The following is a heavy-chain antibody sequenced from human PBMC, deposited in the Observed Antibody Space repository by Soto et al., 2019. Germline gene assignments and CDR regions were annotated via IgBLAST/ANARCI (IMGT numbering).Heavy chain of an antibody. J-gene: IGHJ3*02. CDR3: ARESQGNYGGNRGAFYI. V-gene: IGHV3-11*06. CDR2: ISSSSSYT. CDR1: GFTFSDYY. Sequence: GGSLRLSCAASGFTFSDYYMSWIRQAPGKGLEWVSYISSSSSYTNYADSVKGRFTISSDNAKNSLYLQMNRLRAEDTAVYYCARESQGNYGGNRGAFYIWGQGTMVTVSS. D-gene: IGHD4-17*01.